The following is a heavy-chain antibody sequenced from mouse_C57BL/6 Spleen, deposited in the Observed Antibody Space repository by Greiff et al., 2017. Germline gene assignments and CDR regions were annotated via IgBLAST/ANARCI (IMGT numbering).Heavy chain of an antibody. CDR1: GFTFSDYG. V-gene: IGHV5-17*01. J-gene: IGHJ2*01. CDR2: ISSGSSTI. Sequence: EVHLVESGGGLVKPGGSLKLSCAASGFTFSDYGMHWVRQAPEKGLEWVAYISSGSSTIYYADTVKGRFTISRDNAKNTLFLQMTSLRSEDTAMYYCARGADGGDYFDYWGQGTTLTVSS. CDR3: ARGADGGDYFDY.